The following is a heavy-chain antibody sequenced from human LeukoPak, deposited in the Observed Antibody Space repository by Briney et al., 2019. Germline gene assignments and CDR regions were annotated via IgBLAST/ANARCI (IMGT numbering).Heavy chain of an antibody. CDR3: ARDRDGGNSRIDY. Sequence: ASVKVSCKASGYTFTTYGLTWVRQAPGQGLEWVGWISPYNGNTKYAQKLQGRVAMATDTSTTTAYMELSSLRSEDTAVYYCARDRDGGNSRIDYWGQGTLVTVSS. V-gene: IGHV1-18*01. CDR1: GYTFTTYG. J-gene: IGHJ4*02. CDR2: ISPYNGNT. D-gene: IGHD4-23*01.